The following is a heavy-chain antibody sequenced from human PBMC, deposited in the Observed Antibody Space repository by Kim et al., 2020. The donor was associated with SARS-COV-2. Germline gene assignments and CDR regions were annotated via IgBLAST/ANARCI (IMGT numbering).Heavy chain of an antibody. CDR1: GFTFSSYW. CDR2: IKQDGSEK. CDR3: AGSHGSGIYYGMDV. V-gene: IGHV3-7*01. Sequence: GGSLRLSCAASGFTFSSYWMSWVRQAPGKGLEWVANIKQDGSEKYYVDSVKGRFTISRDNAKNSLYLQMNSLRAEDTAVYYCAGSHGSGIYYGMDVWGQGTTVTVSS. J-gene: IGHJ6*02. D-gene: IGHD3-10*01.